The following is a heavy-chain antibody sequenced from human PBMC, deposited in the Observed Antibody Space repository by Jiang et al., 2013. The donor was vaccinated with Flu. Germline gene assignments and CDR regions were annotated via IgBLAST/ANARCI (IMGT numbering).Heavy chain of an antibody. V-gene: IGHV4-59*08. CDR2: IYYSGST. D-gene: IGHD3-10*01. CDR3: AMGRGGFSPGYYYYGMDV. CDR1: GGSISSYY. Sequence: TCTVSGGSISSYYWSWIRQPPGKGLEWIGYIYYSGSTNYNPSLKSRVTISVDTSKNQFSLKLSSVTAADTAVYYCAMGRGGFSPGYYYYGMDVWGQGTTVTVSS. J-gene: IGHJ6*02.